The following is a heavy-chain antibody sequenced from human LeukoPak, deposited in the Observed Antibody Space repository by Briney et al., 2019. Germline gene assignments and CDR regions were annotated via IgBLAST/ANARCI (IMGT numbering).Heavy chain of an antibody. CDR2: IRGDGRGT. CDR1: GFTFGAYY. Sequence: PGGSLRLSCAASGFTFGAYYMSWVRQAPGKGLEWVANIRGDGRGTFYADSLRGRFSIFRDNARNSVSLQMNSLSAEDTGVYYCARESAVGYGSFDYWGQGTLVTVSS. J-gene: IGHJ4*02. CDR3: ARESAVGYGSFDY. V-gene: IGHV3-7*03. D-gene: IGHD6-19*01.